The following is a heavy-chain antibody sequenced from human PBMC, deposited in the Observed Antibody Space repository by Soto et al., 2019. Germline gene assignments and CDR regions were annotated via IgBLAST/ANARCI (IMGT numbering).Heavy chain of an antibody. CDR1: GYIFVNYG. Sequence: QVQLVQSGDEVRKPGSSVKVSCKAAGYIFVNYGIAWVRQAPGQGLEWMGWISPYSGNTHYASKVQGRPTMTTATSRSTSYVDLGSLTSDAAAVYYGAMVDNYVTPTPQDVCGQGTTVTVSS. V-gene: IGHV1-18*01. D-gene: IGHD3-16*01. CDR3: AMVDNYVTPTPQDV. J-gene: IGHJ6*02. CDR2: ISPYSGNT.